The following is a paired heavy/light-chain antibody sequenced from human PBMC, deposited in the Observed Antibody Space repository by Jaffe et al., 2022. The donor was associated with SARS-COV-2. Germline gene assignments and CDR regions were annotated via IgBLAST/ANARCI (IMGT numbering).Heavy chain of an antibody. CDR1: GFTFSSYD. CDR3: ARGPRIRRAAAENHAFDI. D-gene: IGHD6-13*01. CDR2: IGTAGDT. V-gene: IGHV3-13*01. Sequence: EVQLVESGGGLVQPGGSLRLSCAASGFTFSSYDMHWVRQATGKGLEWVSAIGTAGDTYYPGSVKGRFTISRENAKNSLYLQMNSLRAGDTAVYYCARGPRIRRAAAENHAFDIWGQGTMVTVSS. J-gene: IGHJ3*02.
Light chain of an antibody. CDR1: NIGSKS. CDR2: DDS. J-gene: IGLJ2*01. Sequence: SYVLTQPPSVSVAPGQTARITCGGNNIGSKSVHWYQQKPGQAPVLVVYDDSDRPSGIPERFSGSNSGNTATLTISRVEAGDEADYYCQVWDSSRVVVFGGGTKLTVL. V-gene: IGLV3-21*02. CDR3: QVWDSSRVVV.